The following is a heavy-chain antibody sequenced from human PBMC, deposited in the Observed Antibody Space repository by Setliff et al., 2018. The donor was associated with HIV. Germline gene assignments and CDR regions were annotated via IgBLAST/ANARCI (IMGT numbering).Heavy chain of an antibody. Sequence: SETLSLTCTVSGGSISSYYWSWIRQPPGKGLEWIGNIYSSGSTNYNPSLKSRVTISVDTSTNQFSLKLNSVTAADTAMYYCARHPPYCSGGSCYRGRGYYFDYWGQGTLVTVSS. CDR2: IYSSGST. D-gene: IGHD2-15*01. J-gene: IGHJ4*02. V-gene: IGHV4-4*08. CDR1: GGSISSYY. CDR3: ARHPPYCSGGSCYRGRGYYFDY.